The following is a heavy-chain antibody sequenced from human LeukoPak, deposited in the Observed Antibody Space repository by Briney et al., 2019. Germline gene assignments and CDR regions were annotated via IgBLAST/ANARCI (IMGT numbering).Heavy chain of an antibody. Sequence: GGSLRLSCAASGFTFSSYAMSWVRQAPGKGLEWVSAISGSGGSTYYADSVKGRSTISRDNSKNTLYLQMNSLRAEDTAVYYCAKDAYGDYGAGVWFDPWGQGTLVTVSS. J-gene: IGHJ5*02. D-gene: IGHD4-17*01. CDR1: GFTFSSYA. CDR3: AKDAYGDYGAGVWFDP. V-gene: IGHV3-23*01. CDR2: ISGSGGST.